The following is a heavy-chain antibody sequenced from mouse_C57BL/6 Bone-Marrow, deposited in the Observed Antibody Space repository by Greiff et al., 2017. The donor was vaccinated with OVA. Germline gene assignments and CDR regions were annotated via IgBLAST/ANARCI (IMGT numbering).Heavy chain of an antibody. CDR3: TRGYSNYYAMDY. V-gene: IGHV1-15*01. CDR2: IDPETGGT. J-gene: IGHJ4*01. Sequence: QVHVKQSGAELVRPGASVTLSCKASGYTFTDYEMHWVKQTPVHGLEWIGAIDPETGGTAYNQKFKGKAILTADKSSSTAYMELRSLTSEDSAFYYCTRGYSNYYAMDYWGQGTSVTVSS. D-gene: IGHD2-5*01. CDR1: GYTFTDYE.